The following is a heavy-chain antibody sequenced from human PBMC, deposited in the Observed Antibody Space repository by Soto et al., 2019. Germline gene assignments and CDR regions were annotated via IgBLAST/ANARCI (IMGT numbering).Heavy chain of an antibody. CDR1: GGSFSGYY. CDR3: ARRSGYDRLDY. J-gene: IGHJ4*02. D-gene: IGHD5-12*01. CDR2: INHSGST. V-gene: IGHV4-34*01. Sequence: SETLSLTCAVYGGSFSGYYWSWIRQPPGKGLEWIGEINHSGSTNYNPSLKSRVTISVDKSKNQFSLKLSSVTAADTAVYYCARRSGYDRLDYWGQGTLVTVSS.